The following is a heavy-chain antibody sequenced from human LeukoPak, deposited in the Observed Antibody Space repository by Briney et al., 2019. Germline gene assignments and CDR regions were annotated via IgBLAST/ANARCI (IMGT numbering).Heavy chain of an antibody. CDR2: IYYSGST. CDR1: GGSISSYY. D-gene: IGHD6-19*01. Sequence: PSETLSLTCTVSGGSISSYYWSWIRQPPGKAQEWIGYIYYSGSTNYNPSLKSRVTISVDTSKNQFSLKLSSVTAADTAVYYCARGYSSGWYYFDYWGQGTLVTVSS. J-gene: IGHJ4*02. V-gene: IGHV4-59*01. CDR3: ARGYSSGWYYFDY.